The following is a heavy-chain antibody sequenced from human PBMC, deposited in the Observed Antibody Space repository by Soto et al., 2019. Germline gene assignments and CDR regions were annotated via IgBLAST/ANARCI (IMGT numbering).Heavy chain of an antibody. D-gene: IGHD3-9*01. Sequence: PGGSLRLSCAASGFTFDDYAMYWVRQAPGKGLEWVSGISWNSGSIGYADSVKGRFTISRDNAKNSLYLQMNSLRAEDTALYYCAKAINYDISTGCLEYWGQGTLVTVSS. J-gene: IGHJ4*02. CDR2: ISWNSGSI. V-gene: IGHV3-9*01. CDR1: GFTFDDYA. CDR3: AKAINYDISTGCLEY.